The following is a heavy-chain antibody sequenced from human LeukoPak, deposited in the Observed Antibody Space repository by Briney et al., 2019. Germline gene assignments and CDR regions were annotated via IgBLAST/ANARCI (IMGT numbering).Heavy chain of an antibody. Sequence: PGGPLRLSCAASGFTFSSYSMNWVRQAPGKGLEWVSSISSSSSYIYYADSVKGRFTISRDNAKNSLYLQMNSLRAEDAAVYYCARGGSGSYYFDYWGQGTLVTVSS. CDR3: ARGGSGSYYFDY. CDR1: GFTFSSYS. V-gene: IGHV3-21*01. D-gene: IGHD3-10*01. CDR2: ISSSSSYI. J-gene: IGHJ4*02.